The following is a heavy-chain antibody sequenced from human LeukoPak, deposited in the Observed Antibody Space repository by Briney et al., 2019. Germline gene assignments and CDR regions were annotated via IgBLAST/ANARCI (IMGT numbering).Heavy chain of an antibody. D-gene: IGHD1/OR15-1a*01. CDR1: GYTFTTHD. CDR3: ARVGTGTRSFDS. J-gene: IGHJ4*02. V-gene: IGHV1-18*01. CDR2: VSAYNGYT. Sequence: ASVKVSCKTSGYTFTTHDINWVRQAPGQGLEWMGRVSAYNGYTNYGRRFQGRVTMTTDTSTNTAYMELRSLRSDVTAVYYCARVGTGTRSFDSWGQGTLVTVSS.